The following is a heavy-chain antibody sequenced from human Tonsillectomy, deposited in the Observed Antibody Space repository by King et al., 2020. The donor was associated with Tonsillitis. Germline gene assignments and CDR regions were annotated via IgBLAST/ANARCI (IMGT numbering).Heavy chain of an antibody. CDR2: INSDGSST. Sequence: VQLVESGGGLVQPGGSLRLSCAASGFTFSSYWMHWVRQAPGKGLVWVSRINSDGSSTTYADSVKGRFTISRDNSKNTLFLQMNSLRAEDTAVYYCASRTMVTYYYYGMAVWGQGTTVTVSS. J-gene: IGHJ6*02. CDR3: ASRTMVTYYYYGMAV. CDR1: GFTFSSYW. D-gene: IGHD3-10*01. V-gene: IGHV3-74*02.